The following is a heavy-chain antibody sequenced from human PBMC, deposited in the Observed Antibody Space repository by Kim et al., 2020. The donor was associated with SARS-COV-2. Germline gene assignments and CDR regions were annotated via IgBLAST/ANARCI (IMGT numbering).Heavy chain of an antibody. J-gene: IGHJ4*02. V-gene: IGHV3-11*01. Sequence: GGSLRLSCAASGFTFTDYYMSWIRQAPGKGLEWISYITSNSDTIYYADSVKGRFTISRDNAKNLLYLQMNSLRAEDTALYYWARDKRVSSSPSDFWGQGT. CDR3: ARDKRVSSSPSDF. CDR1: GFTFTDYY. CDR2: ITSNSDTI. D-gene: IGHD6-6*01.